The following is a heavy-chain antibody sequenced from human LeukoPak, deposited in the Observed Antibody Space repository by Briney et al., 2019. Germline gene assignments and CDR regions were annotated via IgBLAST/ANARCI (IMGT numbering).Heavy chain of an antibody. CDR3: ARDLGVPAAMALDY. CDR2: IYSGGST. Sequence: GGSLRLSCAASGFTVSSNYMSWVRQAPGKGLEWLSVIYSGGSTYYADSVKGRFTISRDNSKNTLYLQMNSLRAEDTAVYYCARDLGVPAAMALDYWGQGTLVTVSS. V-gene: IGHV3-53*01. J-gene: IGHJ4*02. D-gene: IGHD2-2*01. CDR1: GFTVSSNY.